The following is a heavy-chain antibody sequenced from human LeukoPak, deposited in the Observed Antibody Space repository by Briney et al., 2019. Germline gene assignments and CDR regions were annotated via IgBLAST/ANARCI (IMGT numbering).Heavy chain of an antibody. CDR2: IYDSGST. D-gene: IGHD3-22*01. J-gene: IGHJ5*02. CDR3: ARHLPSPGVGYSAMIVVVITSSNWFDP. CDR1: GGSISSSSYY. Sequence: SETLSLTCTVSGGSISSSSYYWGWIRQPPGKGLEWIGSIYDSGSTYYNPSLKGRVTISVDTSKNQFSLKLSSVTAADTAVYYCARHLPSPGVGYSAMIVVVITSSNWFDPWGQGTLVTVSS. V-gene: IGHV4-39*01.